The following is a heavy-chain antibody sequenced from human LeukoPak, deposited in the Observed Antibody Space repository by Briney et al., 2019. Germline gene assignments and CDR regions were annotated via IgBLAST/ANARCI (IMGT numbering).Heavy chain of an antibody. D-gene: IGHD2-21*02. V-gene: IGHV4-34*01. CDR1: GGSFSGYY. CDR2: INHSGST. Sequence: SETLSLTCAVYGGSFSGYYWSWIRQPPGKGLEWIGEINHSGSTNYNPSLKSRVTISVDTSKNQFSLKLSSVTAADTAVYYCARAGEVVTAIPDDAFDIWGQGTMVTVSS. CDR3: ARAGEVVTAIPDDAFDI. J-gene: IGHJ3*02.